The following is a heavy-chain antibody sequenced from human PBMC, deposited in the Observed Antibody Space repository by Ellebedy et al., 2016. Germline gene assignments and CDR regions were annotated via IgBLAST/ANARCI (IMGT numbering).Heavy chain of an antibody. J-gene: IGHJ4*02. Sequence: GGSLRLXXTASGLNFNTFFMSWVRQAPGKGLEWVSTISAGSVTTRLADSVRGRFTISRDSSKNSVYLRMNNLRVEDTAVYYCRQGHYADLWGQGTLVTVSS. D-gene: IGHD4-17*01. V-gene: IGHV3-23*01. CDR1: GLNFNTFF. CDR3: RQGHYADL. CDR2: ISAGSVTT.